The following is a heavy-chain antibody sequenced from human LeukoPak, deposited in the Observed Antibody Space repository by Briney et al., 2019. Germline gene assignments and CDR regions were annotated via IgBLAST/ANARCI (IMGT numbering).Heavy chain of an antibody. CDR1: GFSFSSYG. D-gene: IGHD2-2*01. Sequence: GGSLRLSCATFGFSFSSYGMTWVRQAPGKGLEWVSTISISGGTTYYADSVKGRSSISRDNSKNTLYLQMNSLRAEDTAVYYCAKDHLGEYQLLNAAAGTSYFQHWGQGTLVTVSS. J-gene: IGHJ1*01. CDR3: AKDHLGEYQLLNAAAGTSYFQH. V-gene: IGHV3-23*01. CDR2: ISISGGTT.